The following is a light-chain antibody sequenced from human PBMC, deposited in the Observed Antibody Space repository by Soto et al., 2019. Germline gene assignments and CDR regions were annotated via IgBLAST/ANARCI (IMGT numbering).Light chain of an antibody. CDR1: QSVSSSY. V-gene: IGKV3-20*01. CDR2: GAS. Sequence: EIVLTQSPGTLSLSPGERATLSCRASQSVSSSYLAWYQQKPGQAPRLLIYGASSRATGIPDRFSGSGSGTDFTLTISRLEPEEFAVYYFQQYGSSSFPFGPGTKVDIK. CDR3: QQYGSSSFP. J-gene: IGKJ3*01.